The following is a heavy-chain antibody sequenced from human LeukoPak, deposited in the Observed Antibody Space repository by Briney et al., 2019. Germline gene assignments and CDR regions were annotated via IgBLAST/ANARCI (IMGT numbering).Heavy chain of an antibody. D-gene: IGHD5-18*01. CDR1: GYTFTSYY. J-gene: IGHJ4*02. V-gene: IGHV1-18*04. CDR2: ISAYNGNT. CDR3: ARGDTAMVHFDY. Sequence: ASVKVSCTASGYTFTSYYMHWVRQAPGQGLEWMGWISAYNGNTNYAQKLQGRVTMTTDTSTSTVYMELSSLRSEDTAVYYCARGDTAMVHFDYWGQGTLVTVSS.